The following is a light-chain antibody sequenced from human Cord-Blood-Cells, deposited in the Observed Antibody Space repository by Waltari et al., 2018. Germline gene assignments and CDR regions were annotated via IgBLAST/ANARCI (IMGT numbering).Light chain of an antibody. Sequence: QSVLTQPPSVSGAPGQRVTISCTGSSSNIGAGYDVHWYQQLPGTAPKLLIYGNRNRPSGGPARFSGSKSGTSASLAITGLQAEDEADYYCQSYDSSLSALYVFGTGTKVTVL. CDR2: GNR. V-gene: IGLV1-40*01. CDR3: QSYDSSLSALYV. J-gene: IGLJ1*01. CDR1: SSNIGAGYD.